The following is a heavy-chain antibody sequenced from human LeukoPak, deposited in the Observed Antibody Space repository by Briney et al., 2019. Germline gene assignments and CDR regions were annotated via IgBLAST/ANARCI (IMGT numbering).Heavy chain of an antibody. CDR2: INHSGST. D-gene: IGHD6-19*01. CDR1: GGSFSGYY. J-gene: IGHJ3*01. Sequence: SETLSLTCAVYGGSFSGYYWSWIRQPPGKGLEWIGEINHSGSTNYNPSLKSRVTISVDTTKNQFSLKLSSVTAADTAVYYCARIRRRQWLVLALDVWGQGSMVTLSS. CDR3: ARIRRRQWLVLALDV. V-gene: IGHV4-34*01.